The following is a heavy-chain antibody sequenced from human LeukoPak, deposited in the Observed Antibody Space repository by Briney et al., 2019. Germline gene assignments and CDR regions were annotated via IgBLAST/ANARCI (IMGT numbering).Heavy chain of an antibody. CDR3: ARDRGATEVWYYHYGMDV. CDR2: IKSDGSGT. Sequence: GGSLRLSCAASGLTFSTSWMHWVRQAPGKGLVRVSRIKSDGSGTIYADSVKGRFTISRDNAKNTLYLEMNSLRAEDTAVYFCARDRGATEVWYYHYGMDVWGQGTTVTVSS. CDR1: GLTFSTSW. V-gene: IGHV3-74*01. D-gene: IGHD1-26*01. J-gene: IGHJ6*02.